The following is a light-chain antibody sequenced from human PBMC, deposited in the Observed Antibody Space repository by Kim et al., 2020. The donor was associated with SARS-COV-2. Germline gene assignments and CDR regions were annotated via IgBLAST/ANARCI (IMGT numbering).Light chain of an antibody. V-gene: IGKV3-20*01. CDR3: QQYAFSPLT. Sequence: PGERATLSCRASQSVARSYLAWYQQKPGQAPRLLIHEASSRATGIPDRFSGSGSGTDFILSISRLEPDDFAVYYCQQYAFSPLTFGGGTKVDIK. CDR1: QSVARSY. J-gene: IGKJ4*01. CDR2: EAS.